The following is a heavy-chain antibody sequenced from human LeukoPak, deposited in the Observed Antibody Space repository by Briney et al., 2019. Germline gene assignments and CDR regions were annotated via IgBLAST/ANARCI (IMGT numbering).Heavy chain of an antibody. CDR2: IYYSGST. V-gene: IGHV4-30-4*08. CDR1: GGSISSGDYY. J-gene: IGHJ4*02. CDR3: AITGDFWSGYRFDY. D-gene: IGHD3-3*01. Sequence: SETLSLTCTVSGGSISSGDYYWSWIRQPPGKGLEWIGYIYYSGSTYYNPSLKSRVTISVDTSKNQFSLKLSSVTAADTAVYYCAITGDFWSGYRFDYWGQGTQVTVSS.